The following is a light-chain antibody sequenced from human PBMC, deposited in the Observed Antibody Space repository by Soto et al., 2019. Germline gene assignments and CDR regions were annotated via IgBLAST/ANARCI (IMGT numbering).Light chain of an antibody. Sequence: QSALTQPASVSGSPGQSITISCTGTSSDIGTYNFVSWYQQHPGKAPNLMIYDVTNRPSGVSNRFSGSKSDNTASLTISGLQAEDEADYYCSSYTARESYVFGTGTKLTVL. CDR2: DVT. CDR1: SSDIGTYNF. V-gene: IGLV2-14*03. CDR3: SSYTARESYV. J-gene: IGLJ1*01.